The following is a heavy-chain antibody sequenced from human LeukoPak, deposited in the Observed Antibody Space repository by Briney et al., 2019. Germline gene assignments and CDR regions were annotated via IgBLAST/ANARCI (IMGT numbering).Heavy chain of an antibody. CDR3: GRDLGGRWSY. CDR1: GFTFRTYW. CDR2: INEDGSTT. D-gene: IGHD3-16*01. V-gene: IGHV3-74*01. J-gene: IGHJ4*02. Sequence: QTGGSLRLSCAVSGFTFRTYWMHWVRQVPGEGLVWVSRINEDGSTTSYADSVTGRFTISRDNAQNTLYLQMNSLSAEDTAVYYCGRDLGGRWSYWGQGALVTVSS.